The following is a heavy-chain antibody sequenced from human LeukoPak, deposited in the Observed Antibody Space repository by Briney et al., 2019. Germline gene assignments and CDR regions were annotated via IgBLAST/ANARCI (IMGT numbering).Heavy chain of an antibody. D-gene: IGHD1-26*01. V-gene: IGHV1-18*01. J-gene: IGHJ4*02. CDR1: GYTFSSYG. CDR3: ARRWEILGGTIDH. CDR2: ISVYKGHT. Sequence: ASVKLSCKASGYTFSSYGVSWVRQAPGQGLEWMGWISVYKGHTNFAQKFQGRVTMTTDTSTSTAYMELRSLRLDDTAVYYCARRWEILGGTIDHWGQGTLVTVSA.